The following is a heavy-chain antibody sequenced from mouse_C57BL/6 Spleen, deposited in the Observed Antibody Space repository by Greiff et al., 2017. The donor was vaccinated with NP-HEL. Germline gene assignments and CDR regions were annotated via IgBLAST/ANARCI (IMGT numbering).Heavy chain of an antibody. J-gene: IGHJ4*01. CDR1: GYTLTDYN. CDR2: INPNNGGT. V-gene: IGHV1-18*01. Sequence: EVQLQQSGPELVKPGASVKIPCKASGYTLTDYNMDWVKQSNGKSLEWIGDINPNNGGTIFNQKFKGKATLTVDKSSSTAYMELRSLTSEDTAVYYCARRDYYGSSWDYYAMDYWGQGTSVTVSS. D-gene: IGHD1-1*01. CDR3: ARRDYYGSSWDYYAMDY.